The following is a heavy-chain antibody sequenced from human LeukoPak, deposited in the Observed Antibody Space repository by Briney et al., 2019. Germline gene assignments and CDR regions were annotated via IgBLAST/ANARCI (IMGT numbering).Heavy chain of an antibody. CDR3: ARDKGYGGNSALDY. D-gene: IGHD4-23*01. J-gene: IGHJ4*02. Sequence: TGGSLRLSCAVSGFTVSSNYMSWVRQAPGKGPEWVSVIYSGGSTYYADSVKGRFTISRDNSKNTLYLQMNSLRAEDTAVYYCARDKGYGGNSALDYWGQGTLVTVSS. CDR1: GFTVSSNY. V-gene: IGHV3-66*01. CDR2: IYSGGST.